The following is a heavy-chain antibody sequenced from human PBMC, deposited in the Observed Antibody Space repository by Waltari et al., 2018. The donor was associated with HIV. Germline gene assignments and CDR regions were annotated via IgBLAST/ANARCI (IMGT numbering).Heavy chain of an antibody. D-gene: IGHD2-8*01. CDR3: ATLMVYAPRSHYYGMDV. Sequence: QVQLQESGPGLVRPSETLSLTCTVSGGSIGSYYWSWIRQPHGNELEWIGYLHYSGRANYNPSLKSRVNVSVDASKHQFSLKLSSVTAADTAVYYCATLMVYAPRSHYYGMDVWGQGTTVIVSS. V-gene: IGHV4-59*01. J-gene: IGHJ6*02. CDR2: LHYSGRA. CDR1: GGSIGSYY.